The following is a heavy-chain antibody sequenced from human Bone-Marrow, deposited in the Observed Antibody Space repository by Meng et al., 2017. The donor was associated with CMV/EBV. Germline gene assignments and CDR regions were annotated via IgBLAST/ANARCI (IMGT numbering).Heavy chain of an antibody. CDR3: ARDRDPLVAVRLGWCDP. CDR2: FDPEDGET. D-gene: IGHD2-15*01. J-gene: IGHJ5*02. Sequence: ASVKVSCKVSGYTLTELSMHWVRQAPGKGLEWMGGFDPEDGETIYAQKFQGRVTMTRDTSISTAYMELSRLRSDDTAVYYCARDRDPLVAVRLGWCDPWGQGTLVTVSS. CDR1: GYTLTELS. V-gene: IGHV1-24*01.